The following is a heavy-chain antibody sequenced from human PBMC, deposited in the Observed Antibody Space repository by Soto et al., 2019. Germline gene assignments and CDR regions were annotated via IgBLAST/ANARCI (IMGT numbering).Heavy chain of an antibody. Sequence: PGGSLRLSCAASGFTFNNYAMAWVRQAPGQGLERVSAITGSDGSTYLADSVKGRFTISRDNSKNTLYLQMNSLRAEDTAIYFCAKDRANPSYYYDYWGQGTQVTVSS. CDR2: ITGSDGST. CDR1: GFTFNNYA. V-gene: IGHV3-23*01. J-gene: IGHJ4*02. CDR3: AKDRANPSYYYDY.